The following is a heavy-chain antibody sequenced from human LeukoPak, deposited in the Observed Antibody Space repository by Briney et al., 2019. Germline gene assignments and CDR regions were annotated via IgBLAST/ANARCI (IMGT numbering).Heavy chain of an antibody. J-gene: IGHJ6*03. CDR1: GGSISSGSYY. CDR2: VYYTGST. V-gene: IGHV4-39*01. D-gene: IGHD6-25*01. CDR3: ARHPRQTYYYYMDV. Sequence: SETLSLTCTVSGGSISSGSYYWSWIRQPAGKGLEWIGSVYYTGSTYYDPSLKSRVTISVDTSKNQFSLKVNSVTAADTAVYYCARHPRQTYYYYMDVWGKGTTVSISS.